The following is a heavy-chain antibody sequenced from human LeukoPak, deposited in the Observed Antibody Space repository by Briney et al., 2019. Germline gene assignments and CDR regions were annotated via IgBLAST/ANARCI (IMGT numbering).Heavy chain of an antibody. D-gene: IGHD3-10*01. CDR1: GDSIRSYY. Sequence: SSETLSLTCTVSGDSIRSYYWNWIRQPPGKGLEWIGYIYYSGSTNYNPSLKSRVTMSVDTSKNQFSLKLSSVTAADTAVYYCARDSNGADYWGQGTLVTVSS. V-gene: IGHV4-59*01. CDR2: IYYSGST. J-gene: IGHJ4*02. CDR3: ARDSNGADY.